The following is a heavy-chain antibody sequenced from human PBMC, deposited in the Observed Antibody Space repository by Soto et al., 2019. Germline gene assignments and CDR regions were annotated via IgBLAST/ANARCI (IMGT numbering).Heavy chain of an antibody. D-gene: IGHD2-15*01. J-gene: IGHJ5*02. CDR1: GFTVNNFG. V-gene: IGHV3-30*18. CDR2: ISHDGTAK. Sequence: QVHLVESGGGVVQPGRSLRLSCAASGFTVNNFGMHWVRQAPGKGPEWVAMISHDGTAKYYADSVKGRFTISRDNSKNTLYLQMNNLRTEDTAVYYCTKDGFSGGWYTYIDPWGQGVLVTVSS. CDR3: TKDGFSGGWYTYIDP.